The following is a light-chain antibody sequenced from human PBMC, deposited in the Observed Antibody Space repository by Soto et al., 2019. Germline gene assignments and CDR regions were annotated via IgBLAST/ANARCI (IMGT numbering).Light chain of an antibody. J-gene: IGLJ2*01. V-gene: IGLV4-69*01. CDR1: SGHSSYA. CDR3: QTWGSGIRVV. Sequence: QSVLTQSPSASASLGASVKLTCTLSSGHSSYAIAWHQQQPEKGPRYLMKLNSDGSHRKGDGIPDRFSGSSSGAERYLTISSLQSEDEADYYCQTWGSGIRVVFGGATKLTVL. CDR2: LNSDGSH.